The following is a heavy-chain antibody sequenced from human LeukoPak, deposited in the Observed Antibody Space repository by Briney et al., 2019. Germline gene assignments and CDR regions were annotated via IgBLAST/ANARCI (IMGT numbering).Heavy chain of an antibody. D-gene: IGHD3-9*01. CDR3: AKDPGGLRYFDWPSYYFDY. J-gene: IGHJ4*02. V-gene: IGHV3-23*01. CDR2: ISGSGGST. CDR1: GFTFSSYA. Sequence: GGSLRLSCAASGFTFSSYAMSWVRQAPGKGLEWVSAISGSGGSTYYADSVKGRFTISRDNSKNTLYLQMNSLRAEDTAVYCCAKDPGGLRYFDWPSYYFDYWGQGTLVTVSS.